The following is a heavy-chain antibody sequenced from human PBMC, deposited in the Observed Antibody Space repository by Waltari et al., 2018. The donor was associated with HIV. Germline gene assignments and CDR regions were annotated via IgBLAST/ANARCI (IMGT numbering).Heavy chain of an antibody. CDR3: ASGYSGYDFAY. Sequence: EVQLVESGGGVVRPGGSLRLSCAASGFTFDDYGMSWVRQPPGKGLGWVSGINWNGGSTTYADSVKGRFTISRDNAKNFLYLQMNSLRAEDTALYFCASGYSGYDFAYWGQGTLVTVSS. D-gene: IGHD5-12*01. CDR2: INWNGGST. CDR1: GFTFDDYG. J-gene: IGHJ4*02. V-gene: IGHV3-20*04.